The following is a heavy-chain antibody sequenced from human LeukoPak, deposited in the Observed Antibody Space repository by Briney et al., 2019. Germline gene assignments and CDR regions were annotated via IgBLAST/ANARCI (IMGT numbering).Heavy chain of an antibody. CDR3: ARSYGSGNYYKGYFDP. CDR1: GGSFSGYY. CDR2: IYYSGNT. J-gene: IGHJ4*02. V-gene: IGHV4-30-4*01. D-gene: IGHD3-10*01. Sequence: SETLSLTCAVYGGSFSGYYWTWIRQPPGKGLEWIGYIYYSGNTYYSPSLKSRLTISVDTSNNQFSLKLSSVTAADTAVYYCARSYGSGNYYKGYFDPWGQGTLVTVSS.